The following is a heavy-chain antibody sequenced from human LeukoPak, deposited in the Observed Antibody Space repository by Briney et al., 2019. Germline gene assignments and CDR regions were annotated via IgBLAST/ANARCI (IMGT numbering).Heavy chain of an antibody. J-gene: IGHJ4*02. D-gene: IGHD4-17*01. CDR2: ISGSGGST. CDR3: ARRTPGDPDD. V-gene: IGHV3-23*01. CDR1: GFTFSSYA. Sequence: GGSLRLSCSASGFTFSSYAVSWVRQAPGKGLEWVSGISGSGGSTYYADSVKGRFTISRDNSKNTLFLQMNSLRAEDTAVYYCARRTPGDPDDWGQGTLVTVSS.